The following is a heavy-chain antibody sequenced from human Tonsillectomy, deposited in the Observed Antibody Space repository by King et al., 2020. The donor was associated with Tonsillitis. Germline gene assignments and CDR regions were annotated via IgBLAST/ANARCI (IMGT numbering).Heavy chain of an antibody. CDR1: GFTFSSYA. D-gene: IGHD2-21*02. CDR2: ISSNGGST. V-gene: IGHV3-64D*06. Sequence: VQLVESGGGLVQPGGSLRLSCSASGFTFSSYAMNWVRQAPGKGLEYVSAISSNGGSTYYADSVKGRFTISRDNSKNTLYLQVSSLRAEDTAVYYCVKDGGCGGDCYFDYWGQGTLVTVSS. CDR3: VKDGGCGGDCYFDY. J-gene: IGHJ4*02.